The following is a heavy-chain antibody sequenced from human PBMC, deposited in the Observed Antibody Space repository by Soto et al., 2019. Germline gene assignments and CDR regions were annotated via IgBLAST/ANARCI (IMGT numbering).Heavy chain of an antibody. D-gene: IGHD6-13*01. J-gene: IGHJ5*02. Sequence: ASVKVSCKASGYTFTSYCISWVRQAPGQGLEWMGWISAYNGNTNYAQKLQGRVTMTTDTSTSTAYMELRSLRSDDTAVYYCAKSGDSSSWPHNWFDPWGQGTLVTVSS. CDR3: AKSGDSSSWPHNWFDP. CDR2: ISAYNGNT. CDR1: GYTFTSYC. V-gene: IGHV1-18*04.